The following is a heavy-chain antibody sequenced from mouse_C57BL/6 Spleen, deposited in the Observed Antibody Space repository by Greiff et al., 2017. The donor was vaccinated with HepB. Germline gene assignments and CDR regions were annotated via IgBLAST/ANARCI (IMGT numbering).Heavy chain of an antibody. CDR2: IDPETGGT. D-gene: IGHD1-1*01. J-gene: IGHJ2*01. CDR1: GYTFTDYE. Sequence: VQLQQSGAELVRPGASVTLSCKASGYTFTDYEMHWVKQTPVHGLEWIGAIDPETGGTAYNQKFKGKAILTADKSSSTAYMELRSLTSEDSAVYYCTRGGTVVANYFDYWGQGTTLTVSS. CDR3: TRGGTVVANYFDY. V-gene: IGHV1-15*01.